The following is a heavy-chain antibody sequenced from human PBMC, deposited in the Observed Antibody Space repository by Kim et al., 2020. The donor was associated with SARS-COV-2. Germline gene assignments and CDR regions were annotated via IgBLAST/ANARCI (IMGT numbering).Heavy chain of an antibody. CDR3: AKSRGPWYYGSGSLYYFDY. J-gene: IGHJ4*02. CDR1: GFTFSSYA. Sequence: GGSLRLSCAASGFTFSSYAMSWVRQAPGKGLEWVSAISGSGGSTYYADSVKGRFTISRDNSKNTLYLQMNSLRAEDTAVYYCAKSRGPWYYGSGSLYYFDYWGQGTLVTVSS. D-gene: IGHD3-10*01. V-gene: IGHV3-23*01. CDR2: ISGSGGST.